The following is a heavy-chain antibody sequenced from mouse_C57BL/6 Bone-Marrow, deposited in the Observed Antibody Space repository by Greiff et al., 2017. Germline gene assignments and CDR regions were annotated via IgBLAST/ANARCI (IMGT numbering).Heavy chain of an antibody. CDR1: GFTFSSYA. V-gene: IGHV5-4*01. CDR2: ISDGGSYT. Sequence: EVHLVESGGGLVKPGGSLKLSCAASGFTFSSYAMSWVRQTPEKRLEWVATISDGGSYTYYPDNVKGRFTISRDNAKNNLYLQMSHLKSEDTAMYYCARDGVLRPFDYWGQGTTLTVSS. D-gene: IGHD1-2*01. J-gene: IGHJ2*01. CDR3: ARDGVLRPFDY.